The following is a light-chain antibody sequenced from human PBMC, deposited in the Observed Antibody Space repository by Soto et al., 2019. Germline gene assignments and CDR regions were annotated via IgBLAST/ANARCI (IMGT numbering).Light chain of an antibody. CDR1: QAVSPW. CDR2: KTS. V-gene: IGKV1-5*03. CDR3: QQYYNRES. Sequence: DIQMTQSPSIVSASVGDTVTITCRASQAVSPWLAWHQQKAGKVPRVLIYKTSDLENGVPSRFSGSGSGTEFTITISNLQPAEVATYYCQQYYNRESFGQGTEV. J-gene: IGKJ1*01.